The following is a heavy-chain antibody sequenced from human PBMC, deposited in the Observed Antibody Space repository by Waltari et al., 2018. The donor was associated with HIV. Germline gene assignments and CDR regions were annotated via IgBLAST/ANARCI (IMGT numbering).Heavy chain of an antibody. Sequence: QVYLMESGGGVVQPGGSVKLSCAASGFTFSSLGMHWVRQAPGKGLEWVAVIWSDGYNKFYADSVRGRFTFSRDNSKYTLSLQMNSLRAEDTALYYCVKERGPFNGFDIWGQGTMVTVSS. CDR2: IWSDGYNK. CDR3: VKERGPFNGFDI. D-gene: IGHD3-16*01. V-gene: IGHV3-33*06. J-gene: IGHJ3*02. CDR1: GFTFSSLG.